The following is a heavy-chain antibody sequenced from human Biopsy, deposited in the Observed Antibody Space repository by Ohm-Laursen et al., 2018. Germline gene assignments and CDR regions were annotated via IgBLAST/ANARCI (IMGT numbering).Heavy chain of an antibody. CDR1: GYTFNTYD. J-gene: IGHJ6*02. CDR3: AREGAFGDTDAYYGLDV. D-gene: IGHD3-16*01. CDR2: MNPNSGNT. V-gene: IGHV1-8*01. Sequence: PVKVSCKASGYTFNTYDINWVRQAAGQGPEWMGWMNPNSGNTGFAQKFQGRITMTRSTSITTAYMELTNLRSEDTAVYYCAREGAFGDTDAYYGLDVWGLGTTVTVSS.